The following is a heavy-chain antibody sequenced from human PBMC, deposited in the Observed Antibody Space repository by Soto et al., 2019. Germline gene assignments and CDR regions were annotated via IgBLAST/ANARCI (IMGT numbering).Heavy chain of an antibody. V-gene: IGHV4-39*01. CDR2: IYYRGST. J-gene: IGHJ5*02. Sequence: SETLSLTCTVSGGSISSSSYYWGWIRQPPGKGLEWIGSIYYRGSTYYNPSLKSRVTISVDTSKNQFSLKLSSVTAADTAVYYCARLRFPNWFDPWGQGTLVTVSS. D-gene: IGHD3-3*01. CDR3: ARLRFPNWFDP. CDR1: GGSISSSSYY.